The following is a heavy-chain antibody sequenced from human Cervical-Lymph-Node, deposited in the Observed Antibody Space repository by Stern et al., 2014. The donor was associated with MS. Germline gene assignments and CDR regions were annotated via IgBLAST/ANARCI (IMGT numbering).Heavy chain of an antibody. J-gene: IGHJ4*02. V-gene: IGHV1-69*09. CDR3: ATSPRFITVPGTTHKFDD. CDR2: IIPLVSID. Sequence: QVQLVQSGAEVKKPGSSVKVSCTASGDTFTNYIINWVRQAPGQGLEWMGKIIPLVSIDTYAQNFQGRLTITADKSSSTAYMELSSLKSEDTAVYFCATSPRFITVPGTTHKFDDWGQGTLVTVSS. CDR1: GDTFTNYI. D-gene: IGHD6-19*01.